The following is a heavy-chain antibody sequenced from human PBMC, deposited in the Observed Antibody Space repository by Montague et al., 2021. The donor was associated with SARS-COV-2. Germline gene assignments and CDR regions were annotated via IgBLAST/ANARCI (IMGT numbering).Heavy chain of an antibody. CDR3: ARPLVRGAPKAFDI. V-gene: IGHV4-39*01. D-gene: IGHD3-10*01. CDR1: GGSITRNYY. CDR2: IYYSGTT. Sequence: SETLSLTCTVSGGSITRNYYWGWIRQPPGKGLEWVGNIYYSGTTXINSSLKSRVTISVDASKNQFSLNLTSVTAADTAVYYCARPLVRGAPKAFDIWGQGALVIVSS. J-gene: IGHJ3*02.